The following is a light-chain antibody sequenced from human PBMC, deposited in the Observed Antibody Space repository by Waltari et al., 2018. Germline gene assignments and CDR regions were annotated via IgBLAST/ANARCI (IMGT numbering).Light chain of an antibody. V-gene: IGKV3-20*01. Sequence: EIVLTQSPGTLSLSPGERATLSCRASQIVTSSYLAWYQQKPGQAPRLLIYGASSRATGIPDRFSGSGSGADFTLTISRLEPEDFAVYYCQTYGSWDTFGQVTKLEI. CDR1: QIVTSSY. CDR2: GAS. CDR3: QTYGSWDT. J-gene: IGKJ2*01.